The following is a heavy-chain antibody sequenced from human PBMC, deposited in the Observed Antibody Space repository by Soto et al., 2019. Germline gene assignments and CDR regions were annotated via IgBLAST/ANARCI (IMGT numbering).Heavy chain of an antibody. V-gene: IGHV4-59*08. CDR3: ARLGGYYQAFDS. J-gene: IGHJ4*02. CDR2: IYYSGTT. CDR1: GGSINPYY. D-gene: IGHD3-22*01. Sequence: QVQLQESGPGLVKPSETLSLTCTVSGGSINPYYWGWIRQPPGKGLEWIGNIYYSGTTNYHPSIKSRVTISLDTSKNQFSLKLSSVTAADTAVYYCARLGGYYQAFDSWGQGTLVTVSS.